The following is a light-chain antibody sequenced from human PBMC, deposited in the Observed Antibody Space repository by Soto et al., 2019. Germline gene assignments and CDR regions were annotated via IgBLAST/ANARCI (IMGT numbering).Light chain of an antibody. CDR3: LQDHSGLS. J-gene: IGKJ4*01. CDR2: ATS. Sequence: AIRMTQSPSSLSASVGDRVTITCRASQDTGTDLGWYQQKPGKAPKLLIYATSILQGVVPSRFSGTGSGTDFTLTISNLQPEDFATYYCLQDHSGLSFGGGTKVEIK. V-gene: IGKV1-6*01. CDR1: QDTGTD.